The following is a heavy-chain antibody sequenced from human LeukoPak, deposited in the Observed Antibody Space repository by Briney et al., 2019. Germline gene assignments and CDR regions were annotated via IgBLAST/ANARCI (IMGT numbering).Heavy chain of an antibody. CDR3: ARVPPKILTGYYPFDY. CDR1: GGSFSGYY. CDR2: INHSGST. J-gene: IGHJ4*02. Sequence: SETLSLTCAVYGGSFSGYYWSWIRQPPGKGLEWFGEINHSGSTNYNPSLKSRVTISVDTSKNQFSLKLSSVTAADTAVYYCARVPPKILTGYYPFDYWGQGTLVTVSS. V-gene: IGHV4-34*01. D-gene: IGHD3-9*01.